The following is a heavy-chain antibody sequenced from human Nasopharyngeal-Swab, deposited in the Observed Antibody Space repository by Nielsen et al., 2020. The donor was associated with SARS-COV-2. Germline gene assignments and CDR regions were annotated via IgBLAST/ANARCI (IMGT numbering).Heavy chain of an antibody. J-gene: IGHJ4*02. CDR2: IYYSGST. Sequence: SETLSLTCTVSGGPISSYYWRWSRQPPGKGLEWIGYIYYSGSTNYNPSLKSRVTISVDTSKNQFSLKLSSVTAADTAVYYCARAHSAPWFGINYFDYWGQGTLVTVSS. CDR1: GGPISSYY. D-gene: IGHD3-10*01. V-gene: IGHV4-59*13. CDR3: ARAHSAPWFGINYFDY.